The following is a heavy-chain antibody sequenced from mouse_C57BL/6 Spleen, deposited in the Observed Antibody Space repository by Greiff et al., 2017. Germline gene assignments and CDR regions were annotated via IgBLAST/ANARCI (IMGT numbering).Heavy chain of an antibody. V-gene: IGHV8-12*01. CDR1: GFSLSTSGMG. CDR3: ARGIYYDYDEIHYFDY. D-gene: IGHD2-4*01. J-gene: IGHJ2*01. Sequence: QVTLKESGPGILQSSQTLSLTCSFSGFSLSTSGMGVSWIRQPSGKGLEWLAHIYWDDDKRYNPSLKSRLTISKDTSRNQLFLKITSVDTADTATYYCARGIYYDYDEIHYFDYWGQGTTLTVSS. CDR2: IYWDDDK.